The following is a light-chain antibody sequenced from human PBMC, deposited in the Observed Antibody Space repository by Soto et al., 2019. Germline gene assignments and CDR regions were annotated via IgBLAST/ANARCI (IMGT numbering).Light chain of an antibody. CDR1: QSVAANY. CDR2: GAS. J-gene: IGKJ3*01. Sequence: EVVLTQSPGTLSLSPGERATLSCRASQSVAANYLAWYQQKRGQAPRRLIYGASSRATGIPDRFSGSGSGTDFTLTISRLEPADFSVYYCHQYGTAPLTFGPGTKVDIK. V-gene: IGKV3-20*01. CDR3: HQYGTAPLT.